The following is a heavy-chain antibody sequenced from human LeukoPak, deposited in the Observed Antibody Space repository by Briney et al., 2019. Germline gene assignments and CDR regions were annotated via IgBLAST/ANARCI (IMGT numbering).Heavy chain of an antibody. CDR3: ARGRITMVRGGFDY. J-gene: IGHJ4*02. CDR2: IWYDGSNK. V-gene: IGHV3-33*08. Sequence: GGSLRLSCAASGFTFSSSWMHWVRQAPGKGLEWVAVIWYDGSNKYYADSVKGRFTISRDNSKNTLYLQMNSLRAEDTAVYYCARGRITMVRGGFDYWGQGTLVTVSS. D-gene: IGHD3-10*01. CDR1: GFTFSSSW.